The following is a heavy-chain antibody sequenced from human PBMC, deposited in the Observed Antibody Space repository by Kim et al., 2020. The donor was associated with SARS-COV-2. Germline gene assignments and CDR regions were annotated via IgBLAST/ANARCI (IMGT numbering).Heavy chain of an antibody. D-gene: IGHD5-12*01. CDR2: ISSSSSYI. CDR1: GFTFSSYS. CDR3: ARDLVATMGPDY. V-gene: IGHV3-21*01. Sequence: GGSLRLSCAASGFTFSSYSMNWVRQAPGKGLEWVSSISSSSSYIYYADSVKGRFTISRDNAKNSLYLQMNSLRAEDTAVYYCARDLVATMGPDYWGQGTLVTVSS. J-gene: IGHJ4*02.